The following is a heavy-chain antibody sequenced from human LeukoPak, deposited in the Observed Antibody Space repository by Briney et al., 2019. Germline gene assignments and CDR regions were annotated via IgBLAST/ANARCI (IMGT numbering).Heavy chain of an antibody. V-gene: IGHV3-7*01. CDR3: ARDSRPWELLPGPYY. CDR1: GFTFSRYW. D-gene: IGHD1-26*01. J-gene: IGHJ4*02. CDR2: IKQDGSEK. Sequence: PGGSLRLSCAASGFTFSRYWMSWVRQAPGKGLEWVANIKQDGSEKNSVDSVKGRFIISRDNAKNSLYLQMNSLRAEDTAVYYCARDSRPWELLPGPYYWGQGTLVTVSS.